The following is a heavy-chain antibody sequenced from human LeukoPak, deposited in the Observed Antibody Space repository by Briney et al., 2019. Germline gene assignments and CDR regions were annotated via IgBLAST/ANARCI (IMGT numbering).Heavy chain of an antibody. CDR1: GFTFSSYD. V-gene: IGHV3-13*01. J-gene: IGHJ2*01. CDR3: ARAGYSSTWYSRYFDL. Sequence: GGSLRFSCAASGFTFSSYDMHWVRQATGKGLEWVSGIGTAGDIYYPGSVKGRFTISRENAKNSLYLQVNSLRAGDTAVYYCARAGYSSTWYSRYFDLWGRGTLVTVSS. CDR2: IGTAGDI. D-gene: IGHD6-13*01.